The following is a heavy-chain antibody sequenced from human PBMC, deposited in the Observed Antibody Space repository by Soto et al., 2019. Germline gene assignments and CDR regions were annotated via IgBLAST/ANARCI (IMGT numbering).Heavy chain of an antibody. V-gene: IGHV1-18*04. J-gene: IGHJ6*02. CDR1: GYTFTSYG. CDR3: ARVEGITIFGYGDYYYGMDV. D-gene: IGHD3-3*01. Sequence: VSVKVSCKASGYTFTSYGISWVRQAPGQGLEWMGWISAYNGNTNYAQKLQGRVTMTTDTSTSTAYMELRSLRSDDTAVYYCARVEGITIFGYGDYYYGMDVWGQGTTVTVSS. CDR2: ISAYNGNT.